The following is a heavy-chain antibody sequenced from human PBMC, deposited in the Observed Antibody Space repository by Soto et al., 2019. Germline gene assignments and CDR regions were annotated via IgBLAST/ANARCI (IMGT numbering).Heavy chain of an antibody. J-gene: IGHJ4*02. Sequence: QVQLVESGGGVVQPGRSLRLSCAASGFTFSSYGMHWVRQAPGKGLEWVAVISYDGSNKYYADSVKGRFTISRDNSKNTLYLQMNSLRAEDTAVYYCAKDSSVWKRSFDYWGQGTLVTVSS. CDR1: GFTFSSYG. CDR2: ISYDGSNK. CDR3: AKDSSVWKRSFDY. D-gene: IGHD6-19*01. V-gene: IGHV3-30*18.